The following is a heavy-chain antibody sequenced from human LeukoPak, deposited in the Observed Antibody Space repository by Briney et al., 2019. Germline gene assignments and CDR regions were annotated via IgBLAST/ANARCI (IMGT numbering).Heavy chain of an antibody. CDR2: ISESGRT. CDR1: AGSISTSSYY. V-gene: IGHV4-39*02. J-gene: IGHJ6*03. D-gene: IGHD2-8*02. Sequence: PSETLSLTCTVSAGSISTSSYYWGWIRQPPVKGLEWIASISESGRTYYNPSLKSRVIISVDTSKKHFSLKLSSVTAADTAVYYCARHCTGDICAAYYFYYYMDVWGKGTTVTVSS. CDR3: ARHCTGDICAAYYFYYYMDV.